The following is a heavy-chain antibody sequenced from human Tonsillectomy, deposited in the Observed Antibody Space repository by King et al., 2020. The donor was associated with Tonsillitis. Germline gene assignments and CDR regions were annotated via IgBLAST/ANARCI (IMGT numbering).Heavy chain of an antibody. CDR3: ARDLSTVAASNGLDV. CDR2: ISSDGSKR. Sequence: VQLVESGGGVVQPGRSLRLSCAASGFIFRNYEMDWVRQAPGKGLDWVALISSDGSKRYYADSVQGRLTISRDNSRNTLSLQMSSLSAEDTAVYHCARDLSTVAASNGLDVWGQGTTVTVSS. J-gene: IGHJ6*02. V-gene: IGHV3-30*04. CDR1: GFIFRNYE. D-gene: IGHD6-19*01.